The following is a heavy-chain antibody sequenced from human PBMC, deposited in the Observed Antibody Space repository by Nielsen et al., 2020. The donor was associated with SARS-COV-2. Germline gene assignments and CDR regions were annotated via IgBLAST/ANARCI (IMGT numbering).Heavy chain of an antibody. CDR2: IYYSGST. CDR3: ARSAAAAIRGYYYYYMDV. J-gene: IGHJ6*03. Sequence: SETLSLTCTVSGGSISSGGYYWSWIRQHPGKGLEWIGYIYYSGSTYYNPSLKSRVTISVDTSKNQFSLKLSSVTAADTAVYYCARSAAAAIRGYYYYYMDVWGKGTTVTVSS. CDR1: GGSISSGGYY. V-gene: IGHV4-31*03. D-gene: IGHD2-2*02.